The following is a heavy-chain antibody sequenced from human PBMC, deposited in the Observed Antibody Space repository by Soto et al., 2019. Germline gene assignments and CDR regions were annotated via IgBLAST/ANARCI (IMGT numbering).Heavy chain of an antibody. CDR3: ARELQGLYYFDY. D-gene: IGHD4-4*01. J-gene: IGHJ4*02. V-gene: IGHV1-3*01. CDR2: INGGNGNT. Sequence: QVQVLQSGAEVKKPGASVKVSCKASEYTFTSYTMHWVRQAPGQRLEWMGWINGGNGNTKYSQKFQGRVTINRDTSASTAYMELSSLRSDDTAVYYCARELQGLYYFDYWGQGTLVTVSS. CDR1: EYTFTSYT.